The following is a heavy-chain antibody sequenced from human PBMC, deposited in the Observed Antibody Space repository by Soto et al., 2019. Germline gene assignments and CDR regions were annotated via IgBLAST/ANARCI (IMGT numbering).Heavy chain of an antibody. CDR2: VYSSGGT. CDR1: GGPMTSYY. V-gene: IGHV4-4*07. J-gene: IGHJ5*02. Sequence: PSETLSLTCTVSGGPMTSYYWTWIRQPAGKGLEWIGRVYSSGGTHYNPSLKSRVTISLDTSKNQFSLRLLSVTDADTAVYFCARGQRFSDWFDPWGQGTLVTV. D-gene: IGHD3-3*01. CDR3: ARGQRFSDWFDP.